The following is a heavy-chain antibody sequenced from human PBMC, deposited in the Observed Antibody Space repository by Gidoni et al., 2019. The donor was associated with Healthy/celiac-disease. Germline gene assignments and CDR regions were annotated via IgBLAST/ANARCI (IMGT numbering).Heavy chain of an antibody. CDR1: GFTFSSYV. J-gene: IGHJ3*02. Sequence: QVQLVESGGGVVQPGRSLRLSCAASGFTFSSYVMPWVRQAPGKGLEWVAVRWYDGSNKYYADSVKGRFTISRDNSKNTLYLQMNSLRAEDTAVYYCARGPYYYDSSGYYAAAFDIWGQGTMVTVSS. CDR2: RWYDGSNK. D-gene: IGHD3-22*01. CDR3: ARGPYYYDSSGYYAAAFDI. V-gene: IGHV3-33*08.